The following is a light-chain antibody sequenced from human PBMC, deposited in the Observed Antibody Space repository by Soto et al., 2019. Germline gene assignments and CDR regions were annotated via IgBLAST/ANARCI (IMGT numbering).Light chain of an antibody. CDR2: WAS. V-gene: IGKV4-1*01. J-gene: IGKJ1*01. CDR3: QQYCTAPRT. CDR1: QSVVRSSNNKNY. Sequence: DIVMIQSPESLAVSLGERATIHCKSSQSVVRSSNNKNYLAWFQQKPGQPPKLLIYWASTRESGVPDRFSGSGSGTDFTLTISSLQAEDVAVYYCQQYCTAPRTFGQGTKVEIK.